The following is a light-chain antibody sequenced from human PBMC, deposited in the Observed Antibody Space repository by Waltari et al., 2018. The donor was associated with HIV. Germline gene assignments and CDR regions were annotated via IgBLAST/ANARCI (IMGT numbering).Light chain of an antibody. CDR2: KNF. CDR1: SSNIENDN. CDR3: VGWDSSLSAYV. Sequence: QSFLTQPPSASGTPGQTVTISCSGSSSNIENDNVYWYQQLPGMTPKLLIYKNFRRPPGVPDRFAASKSGTSASLTISGLRSADEADYYCVGWDSSLSAYVFGAGTKVAVL. J-gene: IGLJ1*01. V-gene: IGLV1-47*01.